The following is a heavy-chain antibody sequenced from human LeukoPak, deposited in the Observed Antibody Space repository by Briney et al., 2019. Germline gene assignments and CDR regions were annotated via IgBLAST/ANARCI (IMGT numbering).Heavy chain of an antibody. CDR3: ARGRFELPF. CDR2: IYYSGGL. Sequence: SETLSLTCTISNGSISNYYWSWIRQPPGKGLESIGYIYYSGGLNYNPSFKSRVTISIDTSRNQFSLSLNSVTAADTAVYYCARGRFELPFWGQGTLVTVSS. CDR1: NGSISNYY. J-gene: IGHJ4*02. V-gene: IGHV4-59*01. D-gene: IGHD2-15*01.